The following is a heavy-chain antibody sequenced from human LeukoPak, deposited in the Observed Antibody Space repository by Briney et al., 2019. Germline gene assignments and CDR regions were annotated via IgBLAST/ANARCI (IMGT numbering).Heavy chain of an antibody. CDR2: ISWNSGSI. CDR1: GFTFDDYA. CDR3: ATSTYGGNSRAFDI. J-gene: IGHJ3*02. Sequence: GGSLRLSCAASGFTFDDYAMHWVRQAPGKGLEWVSGISWNSGSIGYADSVKGRFTISRDNAKNSLYLQMNSLRAEDMALYYCATSTYGGNSRAFDIWGQGTMVTVSS. D-gene: IGHD4-23*01. V-gene: IGHV3-9*03.